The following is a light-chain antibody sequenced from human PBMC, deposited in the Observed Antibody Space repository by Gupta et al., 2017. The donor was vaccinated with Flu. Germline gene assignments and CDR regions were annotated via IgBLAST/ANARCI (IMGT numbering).Light chain of an antibody. CDR3: MRTRQPLVT. CDR1: QSLLHNGRNY. V-gene: IGKV2-28*01. CDR2: VDS. Sequence: VMAQSPFSLPVTPGEPASISCRSSQSLLHNGRNYLNWDVQKPGHSPQLLIYVDSNRASGVPDRFSGSGSGTDFTLKISRVDPEDVGIDYCMRTRQPLVTFGGGTKVEIK. J-gene: IGKJ4*01.